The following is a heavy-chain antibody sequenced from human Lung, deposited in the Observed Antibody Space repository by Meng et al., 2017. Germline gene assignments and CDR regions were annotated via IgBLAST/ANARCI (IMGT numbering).Heavy chain of an antibody. CDR1: GGSFSTHT. CDR2: LIAVFDKT. D-gene: IGHD1-14*01. J-gene: IGHJ4*02. V-gene: IGHV1-69*13. CDR3: ARGRRNEPLFDY. Sequence: QVQLVQSGAEVKKPGSSVKVACKTSGGSFSTHTFSWVRQAPGQGLEWMGGLIAVFDKTKAAPRFQDRVTFTADESTSTAYMELSSLTFDDTAVYFCARGRRNEPLFDYWGQGDLVTVSS.